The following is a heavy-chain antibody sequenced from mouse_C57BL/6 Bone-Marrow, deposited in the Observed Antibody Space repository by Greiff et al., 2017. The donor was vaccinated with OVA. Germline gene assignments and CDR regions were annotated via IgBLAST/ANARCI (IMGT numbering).Heavy chain of an antibody. V-gene: IGHV1-72*01. D-gene: IGHD1-1*01. CDR1: GYTFTSYW. CDR2: IDPNSGGT. CDR3: AGGGDLLLQSYWYFDV. Sequence: QVQLQQPGAELVKPGASVKLSCKASGYTFTSYWMHWVKQRPGRGLEWIGRIDPNSGGTKYNEKFKSKATLTVDKPSSTAYMRSSSLTSEDSAVYYCAGGGDLLLQSYWYFDVWGTGTTVTVSS. J-gene: IGHJ1*03.